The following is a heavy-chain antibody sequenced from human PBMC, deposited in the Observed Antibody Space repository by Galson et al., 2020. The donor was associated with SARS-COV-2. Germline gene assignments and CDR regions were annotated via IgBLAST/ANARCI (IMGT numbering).Heavy chain of an antibody. V-gene: IGHV4-59*08. CDR1: GASISTSY. CDR3: ARHHYGPDPVITGESGDAFDV. Sequence: SETLSLTCTVSGASISTSYWSWIRQPPGKGLEWIGYIYYSGTTNYNPSLTSRVTISFDTSQKQFSLKLSSMTAADTAVYYCARHHYGPDPVITGESGDAFDVWGRGTMVTVSS. J-gene: IGHJ3*01. D-gene: IGHD1-20*01. CDR2: IYYSGTT.